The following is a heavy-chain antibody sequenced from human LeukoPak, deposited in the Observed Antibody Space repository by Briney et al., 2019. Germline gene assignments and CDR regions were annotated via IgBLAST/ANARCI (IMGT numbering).Heavy chain of an antibody. J-gene: IGHJ6*02. Sequence: GGSLTLSCAASGFTFSSYSMNWVRQAPGKGLEWVSSISSSSSYIYYADSVKGRFTISRDNAKNSLYLQLNSLRAEDTAVYYCARDLWFGEFSYYYYGMDVWGQGTTVTVSS. V-gene: IGHV3-21*01. CDR2: ISSSSSYI. D-gene: IGHD3-10*01. CDR3: ARDLWFGEFSYYYYGMDV. CDR1: GFTFSSYS.